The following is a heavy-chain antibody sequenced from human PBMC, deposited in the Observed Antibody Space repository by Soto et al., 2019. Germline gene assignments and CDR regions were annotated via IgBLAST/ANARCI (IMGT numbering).Heavy chain of an antibody. Sequence: PGGSLRLSCAVPGITVSGKKYITWVRQAPGKGLEWVSALYSTFGTYYADSVKGRFTISRDNSKNTLYLQMNSLRAEDTAVYYCAKAREVTLVRVPSSYWGQGTLVTVSS. CDR2: LYSTFGT. J-gene: IGHJ4*02. CDR1: GITVSGKKY. V-gene: IGHV3-53*01. CDR3: AKAREVTLVRVPSSY. D-gene: IGHD3-10*01.